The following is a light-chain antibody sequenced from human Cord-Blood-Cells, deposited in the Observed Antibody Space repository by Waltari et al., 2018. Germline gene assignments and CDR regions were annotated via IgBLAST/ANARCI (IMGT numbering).Light chain of an antibody. J-gene: IGLJ1*01. V-gene: IGLV2-23*03. CDR2: EGS. CDR1: SSDVRCHNL. Sequence: QSALTQPASVSGSPGQSITLSCTGTSSDVRCHNLVSWSQQHPGKAPKLMIYEGSNRPSEVSNRFSGSKSGNTASLTISGLQAEDEADYYCCSYAGSSTFVFGTGTKVTVL. CDR3: CSYAGSSTFV.